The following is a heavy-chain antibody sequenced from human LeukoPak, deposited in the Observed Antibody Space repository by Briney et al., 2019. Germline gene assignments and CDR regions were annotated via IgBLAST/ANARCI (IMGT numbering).Heavy chain of an antibody. V-gene: IGHV4-34*01. J-gene: IGHJ5*02. D-gene: IGHD6-13*01. CDR1: GGSFSGYY. Sequence: SETLSLTCAVYGGSFSGYYWSWIRQPPGKGLEWIGEINHSGSTNYNPSLKSRVTISVDTSKNQFSLKLSSVTAADTAVYYCARDRAGIAAAGSWSWFDPWGQGTLVTVSS. CDR3: ARDRAGIAAAGSWSWFDP. CDR2: INHSGST.